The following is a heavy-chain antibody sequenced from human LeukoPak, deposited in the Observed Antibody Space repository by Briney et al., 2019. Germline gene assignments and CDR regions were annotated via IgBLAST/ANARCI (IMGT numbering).Heavy chain of an antibody. CDR1: GYTFTGYY. J-gene: IGHJ5*02. CDR2: VNPNTGAT. Sequence: ASVKVSCKPSGYTFTGYYLHWVRQAPGQGLEWMGWVNPNTGATIYAEKFQGRVTMTRDTSITTVYMDLTRLTSDDTAVYYCARNFDMKGFDPWGQGTLVTVSS. CDR3: ARNFDMKGFDP. D-gene: IGHD3-9*01. V-gene: IGHV1-2*02.